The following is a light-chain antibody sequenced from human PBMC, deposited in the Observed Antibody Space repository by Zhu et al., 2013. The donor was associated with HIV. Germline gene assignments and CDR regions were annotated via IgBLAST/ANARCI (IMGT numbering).Light chain of an antibody. J-gene: IGLJ2*01. CDR3: SSYAGSNVL. CDR1: RSDIGDYNY. V-gene: IGLV2-14*03. Sequence: QSALTQPASVSGSPGQSITISCTGTRSDIGDYNYVSWYQQHPGKAPKLLISEVIHRPSGVSDRFSGSKSGYTASLTISGLQPEDEADYYCSSYAGSNVLFGGGTKLTVL. CDR2: EVI.